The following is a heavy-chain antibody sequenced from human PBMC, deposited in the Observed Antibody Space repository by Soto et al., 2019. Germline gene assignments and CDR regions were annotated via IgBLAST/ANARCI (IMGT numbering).Heavy chain of an antibody. CDR1: GFTFSSYC. J-gene: IGHJ4*02. D-gene: IGHD1-26*01. Sequence: EVQLVESGGGLVQPGGSLRLSCAASGFTFSSYCMHWVRQAPGKGLVWVSRINSGGSSTDYADSVKGRFTISRDNAQNTLYLQMTSLRAEDTAVYYCARDSGSYADYWGQGTLGTVSS. V-gene: IGHV3-74*01. CDR2: INSGGSST. CDR3: ARDSGSYADY.